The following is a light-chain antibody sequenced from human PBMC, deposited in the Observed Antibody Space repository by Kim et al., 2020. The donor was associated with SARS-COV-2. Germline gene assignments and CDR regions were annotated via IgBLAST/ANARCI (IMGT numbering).Light chain of an antibody. CDR3: AAWDDSLRV. CDR2: SNN. Sequence: QPVLTQPPSASGTPGQRVTISCSGSSSNIGSNTVNWYQQLPGTAPKLLIYSNNQRPSGVHDRFSGSKSGTSASLAISGLQSEDEADYYCAAWDDSLRVFGTGTKVTVL. CDR1: SSNIGSNT. J-gene: IGLJ1*01. V-gene: IGLV1-44*01.